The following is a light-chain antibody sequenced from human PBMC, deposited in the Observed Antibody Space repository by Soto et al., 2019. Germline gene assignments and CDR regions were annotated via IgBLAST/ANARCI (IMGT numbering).Light chain of an antibody. V-gene: IGLV4-60*03. Sequence: QLVLTQSSSASASLGSSVKLTCTLSSGHSSYSIAWHQQQPGKAPRYLMKLEGSGSYNKGSGVPDRFSGSSSGAGRYLTISNLQSEDEADYYCETWDTDTVVFGGGTKLTVL. CDR3: ETWDTDTVV. CDR1: SGHSSYS. CDR2: LEGSGSY. J-gene: IGLJ2*01.